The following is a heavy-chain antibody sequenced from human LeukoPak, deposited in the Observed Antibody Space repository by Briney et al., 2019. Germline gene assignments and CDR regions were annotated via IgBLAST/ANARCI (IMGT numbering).Heavy chain of an antibody. CDR2: IYSGGST. V-gene: IGHV3-53*01. Sequence: GGSLRLSCAAPGFTVSSNYMSWVRQAPGKGLEWVSVIYSGGSTYYADSVKGRFTISRDNSKNTLYLQMNSLRAEDTAVYYCAREILWFGELSQGYFDYWGQGTLVTVSS. D-gene: IGHD3-10*01. CDR3: AREILWFGELSQGYFDY. CDR1: GFTVSSNY. J-gene: IGHJ4*02.